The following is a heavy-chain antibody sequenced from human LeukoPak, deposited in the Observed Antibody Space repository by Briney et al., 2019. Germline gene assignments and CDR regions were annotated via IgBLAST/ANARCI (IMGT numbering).Heavy chain of an antibody. J-gene: IGHJ4*02. CDR3: ARRAYCSGGSCYDY. V-gene: IGHV1-2*02. CDR1: GYTFTGYY. D-gene: IGHD2-15*01. Sequence: ASVKVSCKASGYTFTGYYMHWVRQAPGQGLEWMGWINPNSGGTNYAQKVQGRVTMTRDTSISTAYMELSRLRSDDTAVYYCARRAYCSGGSCYDYWGQGTLVTVSS. CDR2: INPNSGGT.